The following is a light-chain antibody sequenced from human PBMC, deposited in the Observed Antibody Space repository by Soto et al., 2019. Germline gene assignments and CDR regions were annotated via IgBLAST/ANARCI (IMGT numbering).Light chain of an antibody. CDR3: MQGTHWPFT. CDR2: RVS. Sequence: DVVMTQSPLSLPVTLGQPASISCRSSQSLVYSDGNIYLTWFHQRPGQSPRRLIYRVSNRDSGVPDRFTGSGSGTDFTLKISRVEAEDVGIYYCMQGTHWPFTVDPGTKVDI. CDR1: QSLVYSDGNIY. V-gene: IGKV2-30*01. J-gene: IGKJ3*01.